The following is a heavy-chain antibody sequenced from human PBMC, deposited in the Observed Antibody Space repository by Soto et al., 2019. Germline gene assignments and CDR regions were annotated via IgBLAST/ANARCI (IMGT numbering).Heavy chain of an antibody. CDR3: ATGGGRFNYGMDV. V-gene: IGHV4-61*08. D-gene: IGHD3-10*01. J-gene: IGHJ6*02. CDR2: IYYSGYT. Sequence: SETLSLTCTVSGGSISSGGYYWSWIRQHPGKRLEWIGYIYYSGYTNYNPSLKSRVTISVDTSKNQLSLKLSSVTAADTAVYYCATGGGRFNYGMDVWGQGTTVTVSS. CDR1: GGSISSGGYY.